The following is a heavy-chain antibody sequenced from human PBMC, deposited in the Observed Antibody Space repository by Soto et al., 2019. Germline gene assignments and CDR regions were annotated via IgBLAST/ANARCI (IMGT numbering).Heavy chain of an antibody. CDR2: LGPDGRNT. CDR1: EFSFSRYA. V-gene: IGHV3-23*01. J-gene: IGHJ4*02. Sequence: GGSLRLSCVASEFSFSRYAMTWVRQAAGKGLQWVAGLGPDGRNTFYGESVRGRFTISRDNSRNTLYLQMSSLRAEDTAVYFCVKQMTTWTDSFFDCWGQGIQVTVS. CDR3: VKQMTTWTDSFFDC. D-gene: IGHD4-17*01.